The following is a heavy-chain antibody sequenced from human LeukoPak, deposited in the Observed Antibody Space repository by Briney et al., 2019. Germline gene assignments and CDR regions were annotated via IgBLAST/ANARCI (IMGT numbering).Heavy chain of an antibody. CDR3: ARRGSSWATDYYYYYMDV. CDR2: INPNSGGT. Sequence: ASVKVSCKASGYTFTGYYMHWVRQAPGQGLEWMGWINPNSGGTNYAQKFQGRVTTTRDTSISTAYMELSRLRSDDTAVYYCARRGSSWATDYYYYYMDVWGKGTTVTVSS. D-gene: IGHD6-13*01. CDR1: GYTFTGYY. V-gene: IGHV1-2*02. J-gene: IGHJ6*03.